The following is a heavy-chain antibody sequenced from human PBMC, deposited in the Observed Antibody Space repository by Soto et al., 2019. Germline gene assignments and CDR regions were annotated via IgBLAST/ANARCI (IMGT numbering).Heavy chain of an antibody. J-gene: IGHJ4*02. CDR2: ISYDGSNK. CDR1: GFTFSTYG. CDR3: AKDYTDYTYSFDY. V-gene: IGHV3-30*18. D-gene: IGHD4-4*01. Sequence: GGSLRLSCAASGFTFSTYGMHWVRQAPGKGLEWVAFISYDGSNKYYADSVKGRFTIFRDNSKNTLYLQMNSLRAEDTAVYYCAKDYTDYTYSFDYWGQGTLVTVSS.